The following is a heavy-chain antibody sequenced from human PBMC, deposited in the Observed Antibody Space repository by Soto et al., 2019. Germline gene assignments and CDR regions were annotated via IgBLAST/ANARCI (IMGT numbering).Heavy chain of an antibody. V-gene: IGHV3-15*07. D-gene: IGHD3-16*01. CDR2: IKSKNDGGTT. CDR1: GFTFTNAW. J-gene: IGHJ4*02. Sequence: EVQLVESGGGLVEPGGSLRLSCAASGFTFTNAWLNWVRQAPGKGLEWVGRIKSKNDGGTTDYAAPVKGIFTISRADSENTVYLQMNSLKTEDTAVYDCAAALPDWGDYAFAYWGGGSLVTVS. CDR3: AAALPDWGDYAFAY.